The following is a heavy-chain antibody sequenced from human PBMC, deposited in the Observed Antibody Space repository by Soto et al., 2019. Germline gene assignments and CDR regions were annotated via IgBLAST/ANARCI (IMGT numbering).Heavy chain of an antibody. CDR3: ARTDIRACSGGDFYKGVDS. J-gene: IGHJ4*02. Sequence: QVQLVQSGSEVKKHGSSVKVSCKASGGTFSNYILNWVRQAPGQGLEWMGEIIPVFATTNYAQKFQGRVSITTDESTSTAYMELSSLRSEATAVFYWARTDIRACSGGDFYKGVDSWGQGTLVTVSS. CDR1: GGTFSNYI. CDR2: IIPVFATT. D-gene: IGHD2-15*01. V-gene: IGHV1-69*01.